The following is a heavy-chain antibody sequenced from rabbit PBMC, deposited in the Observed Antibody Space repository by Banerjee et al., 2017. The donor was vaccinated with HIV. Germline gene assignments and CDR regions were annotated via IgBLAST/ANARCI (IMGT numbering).Heavy chain of an antibody. D-gene: IGHD4-1*01. J-gene: IGHJ4*01. CDR3: ARDLAGVIGWNFGL. Sequence: QEQLEESGGDLVKPGRSLTLTCKASGFDFSDKYVMCWVRQAPGKGLEWIGCIYTGSSGSTYYASWAKGRFTISKASWTTVTLQMTSLTAADTASYFCARDLAGVIGWNFGLWGPGTLVTVS. CDR2: IYTGSSGST. V-gene: IGHV1S45*01. CDR1: GFDFSDKYV.